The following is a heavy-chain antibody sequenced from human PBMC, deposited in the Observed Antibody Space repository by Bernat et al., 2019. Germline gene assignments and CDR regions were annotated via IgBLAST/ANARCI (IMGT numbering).Heavy chain of an antibody. D-gene: IGHD5-18*01. J-gene: IGHJ4*02. CDR2: ISYDGSNK. CDR3: ARDPLKLVYSYGYGVLDY. V-gene: IGHV3-30*01. CDR1: GFTFSSYA. Sequence: QVQLVESGGGVVQPGRSLRLSCAASGFTFSSYAMHWVRQAPGKGLEWVAVISYDGSNKYYADYVKGRFTISRDNSKNTLYLQMNSLRAEDTAVYYCARDPLKLVYSYGYGVLDYWGQGTLVTVSS.